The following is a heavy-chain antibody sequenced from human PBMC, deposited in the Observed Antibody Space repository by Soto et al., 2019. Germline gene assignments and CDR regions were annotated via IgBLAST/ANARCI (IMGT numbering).Heavy chain of an antibody. CDR3: ARESEDLTSNFDY. CDR1: GITFTRYS. J-gene: IGHJ4*02. CDR2: ISSTTNYI. Sequence: GGSLRLSCAASGITFTRYSMNWVRQAPGKGLEWVSSISSTTNYIYYGDSMKGRFTISRDNAKNSLYLEMNSLRAEDTAVYYCARESEDLTSNFDYWGQGTLVTVSS. V-gene: IGHV3-21*06.